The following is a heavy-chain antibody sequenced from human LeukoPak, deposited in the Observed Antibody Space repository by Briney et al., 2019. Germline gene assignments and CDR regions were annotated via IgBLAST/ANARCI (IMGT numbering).Heavy chain of an antibody. CDR1: GGSISSSSYY. Sequence: SETLSLTCTVSGGSISSSSYYWGWIRQPPGKGLEWIGSIYYSGSTYYNPSLKSRVTISVDTSKNQFSLKLSSVTAADTAVYYCAIERRGSHPKQHFDYWGQGTLVTVSS. J-gene: IGHJ4*02. CDR3: AIERRGSHPKQHFDY. CDR2: IYYSGST. V-gene: IGHV4-39*07. D-gene: IGHD1/OR15-1a*01.